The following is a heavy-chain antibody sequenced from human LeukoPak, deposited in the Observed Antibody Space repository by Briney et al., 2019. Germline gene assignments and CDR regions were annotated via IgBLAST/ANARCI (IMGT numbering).Heavy chain of an antibody. V-gene: IGHV1-8*02. CDR3: ARGVQLWFSDY. CDR1: GYTFTSYG. D-gene: IGHD5-18*01. CDR2: MNPNSGNT. Sequence: ASVKVSCKASGYTFTSYGISWVRQAPGQGLEWMGWMNPNSGNTGYAQKFQGRVTMTRNTSISTAYMELSSLRSEDTAVYYCARGVQLWFSDYWGQGTLVTVSS. J-gene: IGHJ4*02.